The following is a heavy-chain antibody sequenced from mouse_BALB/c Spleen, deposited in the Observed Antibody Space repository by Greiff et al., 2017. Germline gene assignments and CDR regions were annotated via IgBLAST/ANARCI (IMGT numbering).Heavy chain of an antibody. CDR2: INSNGGST. J-gene: IGHJ2*01. Sequence: DVQLVESGGGLVQPGESLKLSCESNEYEFPSHDMSWVRKTPEKRLELVATINSNGGSTYYPDSVKGRFTISRDNAKNTLYLQMSSLKSEDTAMYYCARDNYGSSYRYFDYWGQGTTLTVSS. V-gene: IGHV5-2*01. CDR1: EYEFPSHD. CDR3: ARDNYGSSYRYFDY. D-gene: IGHD1-1*01.